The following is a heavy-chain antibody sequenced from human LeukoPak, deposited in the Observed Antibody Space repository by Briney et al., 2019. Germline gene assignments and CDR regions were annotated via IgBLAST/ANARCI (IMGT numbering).Heavy chain of an antibody. D-gene: IGHD5-24*01. J-gene: IGHJ4*02. V-gene: IGHV4-34*01. CDR2: INHSGST. CDR3: ARRKGYNREFDY. CDR1: GGSFSGYY. Sequence: SETLSLTCAVYGGSFSGYYWSWIRQPPGKGLEWIGEINHSGSTNYNPSLKSRVTISVDTSKNQFSLKLSSVTAADTAVYYCARRKGYNREFDYWGQGALVTVSS.